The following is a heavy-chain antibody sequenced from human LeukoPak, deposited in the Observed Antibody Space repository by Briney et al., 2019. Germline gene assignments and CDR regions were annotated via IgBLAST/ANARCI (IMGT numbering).Heavy chain of an antibody. CDR2: ISGSSRHR. V-gene: IGHV3-21*01. D-gene: IGHD2-2*01. CDR1: GFSFSRDR. Sequence: GGSLRLSCAASGFSFSRDRMNWVRQAPGKGLEWVSSISGSSRHRYYADSVKGRFTISRDNAKNSVYLQMDSLRVEDTAVYYCARANLYCSSTSCYPYYFDYWGQGTLVTVSS. J-gene: IGHJ4*02. CDR3: ARANLYCSSTSCYPYYFDY.